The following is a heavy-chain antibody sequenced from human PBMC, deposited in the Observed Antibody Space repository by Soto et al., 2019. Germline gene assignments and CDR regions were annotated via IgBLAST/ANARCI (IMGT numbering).Heavy chain of an antibody. CDR1: GFSLSTSGVG. V-gene: IGHV2-5*02. CDR3: AHLPRGVRGFYYYYYGMDV. Sequence: SGPTLVNPTQTLTLTCTFSGFSLSTSGVGVAWIRQPPGKALEWLALIYWDDDKRYSPSLKSRLTITKDTSKNQVVLIMMNMDPVDTATYYCAHLPRGVRGFYYYYYGMDVSGQGTTVTVSS. J-gene: IGHJ6*02. CDR2: IYWDDDK. D-gene: IGHD3-10*01.